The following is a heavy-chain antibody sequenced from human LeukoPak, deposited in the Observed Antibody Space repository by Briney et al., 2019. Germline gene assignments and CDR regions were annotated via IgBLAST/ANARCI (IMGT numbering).Heavy chain of an antibody. CDR1: GYTFTGYY. CDR3: ARVGITMVRGPSSPLYYHYMDV. V-gene: IGHV1-2*02. Sequence: ASVKVSCKASGYTFTGYYMHWVRQAPGQGLEWMGWINPNSGGTNYAQKFQGRVTMTRDTSISTAYMELSRLRSDDTAVYYCARVGITMVRGPSSPLYYHYMDVWGKGTTVTISS. J-gene: IGHJ6*03. D-gene: IGHD3-10*01. CDR2: INPNSGGT.